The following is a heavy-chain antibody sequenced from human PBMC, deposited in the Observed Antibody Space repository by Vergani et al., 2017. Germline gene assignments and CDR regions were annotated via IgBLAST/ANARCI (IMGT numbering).Heavy chain of an antibody. V-gene: IGHV4-59*01. Sequence: QVQLQESGPGLVKPSETLSLTCTVSGGSISSYYWSWIRQPPGKGLEWIGYIYYSGSTNYNPSLKSRVTISVDTSKNQFSLKLSSVTAADTAVYYCAGEIILAGYYDYWGQGTLVTVSS. CDR2: IYYSGST. CDR3: AGEIILAGYYDY. D-gene: IGHD3-9*01. J-gene: IGHJ4*02. CDR1: GGSISSYY.